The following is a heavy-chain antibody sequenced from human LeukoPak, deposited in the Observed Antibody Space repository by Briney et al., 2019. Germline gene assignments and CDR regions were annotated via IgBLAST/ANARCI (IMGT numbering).Heavy chain of an antibody. J-gene: IGHJ4*02. V-gene: IGHV3-7*01. CDR2: INEDGSNK. CDR1: GFSFSNHY. Sequence: GGSLRLSCTASGFSFSNHYMRWIRQAPGKGLEWVANINEDGSNKWHLGSVKGRFTVSGDNARNSLYLQMNSLRVEDTAVYYCTRVIVAVPGYFDYFDFWGQGVLVTVSS. D-gene: IGHD6-19*01. CDR3: TRVIVAVPGYFDYFDF.